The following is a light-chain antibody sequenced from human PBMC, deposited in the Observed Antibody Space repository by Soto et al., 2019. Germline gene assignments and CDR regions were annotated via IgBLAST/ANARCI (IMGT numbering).Light chain of an antibody. CDR1: QTISTW. CDR2: DAS. Sequence: DIQVTQSPPTLSASVGDRVTITCRASQTISTWMAWYQQKPGKAPKLLIYDASSLEVGVPSRFSGSGSRTEFTLTISSLQPDDYGTYYCQQYYDFRTFGQGTKVDIK. V-gene: IGKV1-5*01. J-gene: IGKJ1*01. CDR3: QQYYDFRT.